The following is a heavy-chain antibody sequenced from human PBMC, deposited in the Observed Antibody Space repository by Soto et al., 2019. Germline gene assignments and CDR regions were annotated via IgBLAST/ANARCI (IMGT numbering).Heavy chain of an antibody. CDR1: GYTFTSYG. J-gene: IGHJ4*02. V-gene: IGHV1-18*01. Sequence: ASVKVSCKASGYTFTSYGISWVRQAPGQGLEWMGWISAYNGNTNYAQKLQGRVTMTTDTSTSTAYMELSSLRSDDTAVYYCARDRYDYVWGSERLNFDYWGQGTLVTLYS. D-gene: IGHD3-16*01. CDR3: ARDRYDYVWGSERLNFDY. CDR2: ISAYNGNT.